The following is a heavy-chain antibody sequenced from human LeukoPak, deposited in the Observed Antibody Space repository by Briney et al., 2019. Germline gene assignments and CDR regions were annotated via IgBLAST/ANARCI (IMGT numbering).Heavy chain of an antibody. J-gene: IGHJ4*02. CDR2: ISGYNGNT. Sequence: GASVKLSCKASGYTFTRYGIRWVRQAPGQGLEWMGWISGYNGNTNYAQKLQGRVTMTTDTSTSRAYMELRSLRSDDTAVYYCARTFQWLGNWADYWGQGTLVTVSS. CDR1: GYTFTRYG. V-gene: IGHV1-18*01. CDR3: ARTFQWLGNWADY. D-gene: IGHD6-19*01.